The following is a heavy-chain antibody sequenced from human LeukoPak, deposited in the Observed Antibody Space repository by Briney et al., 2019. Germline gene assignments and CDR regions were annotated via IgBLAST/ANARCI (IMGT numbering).Heavy chain of an antibody. D-gene: IGHD3-10*01. CDR1: GFIVSSSY. CDR2: IQTNENT. J-gene: IGHJ4*02. Sequence: GGSLRLTCAASGFIVSSSYMSWVRQAPGKGLEWVSLIQTNENTYYADSVTGRFTISRDNSKNTLYLEMNSLRAEDTAVYYCARDSYSRDWGQGTLVTVSS. CDR3: ARDSYSRD. V-gene: IGHV3-53*01.